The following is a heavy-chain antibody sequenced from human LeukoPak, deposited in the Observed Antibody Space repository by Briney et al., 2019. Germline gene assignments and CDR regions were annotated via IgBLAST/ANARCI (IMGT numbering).Heavy chain of an antibody. CDR1: GGTFSSYA. Sequence: SVKVSCKASGGTFSSYAFSWVRQAPGQGLEWMGRIIPILGIANYAQKFQGRVTITADKSTSTAYMELSSLRSEDTAVYYCARGHSSGWYVSSWGQGTLVTVSS. D-gene: IGHD6-19*01. CDR3: ARGHSSGWYVSS. V-gene: IGHV1-69*04. J-gene: IGHJ4*02. CDR2: IIPILGIA.